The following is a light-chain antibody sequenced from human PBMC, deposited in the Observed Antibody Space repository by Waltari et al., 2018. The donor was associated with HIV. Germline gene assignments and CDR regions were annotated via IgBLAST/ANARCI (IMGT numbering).Light chain of an antibody. V-gene: IGLV2-14*03. J-gene: IGLJ1*01. CDR2: DVS. CDR3: SSYTSSSTYV. CDR1: SSDVGGYNY. Sequence: QSALTQPASVSGSPGQSITISCTGTSSDVGGYNYVSWYQKHPGKAPKLMIYDVSNRPSGVSDRFSGSKSGDTASLTISGLQAEDEADYHCSSYTSSSTYVFGTGTKVTVL.